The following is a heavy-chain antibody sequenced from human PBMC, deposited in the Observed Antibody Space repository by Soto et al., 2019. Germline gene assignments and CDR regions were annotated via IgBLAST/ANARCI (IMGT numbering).Heavy chain of an antibody. CDR3: AKDVGSGYDYYYYYGMDV. CDR2: ISWNSGSI. J-gene: IGHJ6*02. D-gene: IGHD5-12*01. Sequence: PGGSLRLSCAASGFTFDDYAMHWVRQAPGKGLEWVSGISWNSGSIGYADSVKGRFTISRDNAKNSLYLQMNSLRAEDTALYYCAKDVGSGYDYYYYYGMDVWGQGTTVTVYS. CDR1: GFTFDDYA. V-gene: IGHV3-9*01.